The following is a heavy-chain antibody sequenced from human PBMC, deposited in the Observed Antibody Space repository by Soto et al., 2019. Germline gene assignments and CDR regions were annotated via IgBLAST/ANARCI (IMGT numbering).Heavy chain of an antibody. J-gene: IGHJ4*02. CDR1: GFTFSSYA. CDR3: VKGEYYYDSSGYYPFDY. CDR2: ISTNGGST. V-gene: IGHV3-64D*06. D-gene: IGHD3-22*01. Sequence: GGSLRLSCAASGFTFSSYAMHWVRQAPGKGLEYVSSISTNGGSTDYADSVKGRFTISRDNSKNTVYLQMSSLRVEDTDVYYCVKGEYYYDSSGYYPFDYWGQGTLVTVSS.